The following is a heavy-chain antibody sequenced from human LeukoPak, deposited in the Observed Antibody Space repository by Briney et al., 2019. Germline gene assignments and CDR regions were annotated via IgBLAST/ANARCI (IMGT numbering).Heavy chain of an antibody. CDR1: GFTINDYA. J-gene: IGHJ4*02. CDR3: ATYSSGWGSFDY. D-gene: IGHD6-19*01. V-gene: IGHV3-30*03. CDR2: ISYDGSNK. Sequence: GGSLRLSCAASGFTINDYAMHWVRQAPGKGLEWVAIISYDGSNKYFSDSVKGRFTISRDNSKNTLYLQMHSLRPEDTAVYYCATYSSGWGSFDYWGQGTLVTVSS.